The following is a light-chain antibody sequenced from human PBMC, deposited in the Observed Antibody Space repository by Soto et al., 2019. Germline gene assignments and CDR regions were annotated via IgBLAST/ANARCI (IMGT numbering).Light chain of an antibody. CDR3: AAWDDSLSGPV. CDR2: RNN. V-gene: IGLV1-47*01. Sequence: QSVLTQPPSASGTLGQRVTISCSGSSSNIGSNYVYWYQQLPGTAPKLLIYRNNQRPSGVPDRFSGAKSGTSASLAISGLRSEDEADYYCAAWDDSLSGPVFGNGTKVTVL. CDR1: SSNIGSNY. J-gene: IGLJ1*01.